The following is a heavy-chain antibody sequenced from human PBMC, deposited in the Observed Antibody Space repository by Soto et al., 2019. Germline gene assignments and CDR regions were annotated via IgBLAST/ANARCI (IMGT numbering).Heavy chain of an antibody. J-gene: IGHJ4*02. CDR3: ARGKSF. V-gene: IGHV1-18*01. Sequence: QGQLVQSGDEVKKPGASVKLSCKVSGYTFSTFEFSWVRQAPGQGLEWMGCINPNNGDTSYAQKFQGRVTILADTSTTTAYMELRSLRSDDTAMYYCARGKSFWGQGTLVTVSS. CDR1: GYTFSTFE. CDR2: INPNNGDT.